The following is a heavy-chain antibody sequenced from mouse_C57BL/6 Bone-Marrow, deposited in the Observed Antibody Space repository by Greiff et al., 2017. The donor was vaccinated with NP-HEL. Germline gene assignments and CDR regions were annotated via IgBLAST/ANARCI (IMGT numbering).Heavy chain of an antibody. CDR3: TTWYYGSWYFDV. CDR2: IDPENGDT. Sequence: EVQRVESGAELVRPGASVKLSCTASGFNIKDDYMHWVKQRPEQGLEWIGWIDPENGDTEYASKFQGKATITADTSSNTAYLQLSSLTSEDTAVYYCTTWYYGSWYFDVWGTGTTVTVSS. J-gene: IGHJ1*03. CDR1: GFNIKDDY. D-gene: IGHD1-1*01. V-gene: IGHV14-4*01.